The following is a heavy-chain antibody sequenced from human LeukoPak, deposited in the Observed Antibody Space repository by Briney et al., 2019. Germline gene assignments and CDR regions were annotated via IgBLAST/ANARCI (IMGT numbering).Heavy chain of an antibody. CDR1: GYTFTSYG. V-gene: IGHV1-18*01. CDR3: ARDLLGGGYDFWSGYLVFDP. CDR2: ISACNGNT. J-gene: IGHJ5*02. Sequence: GASVKVSCKASGYTFTSYGISWVRQAPGQGLEWMGWISACNGNTNYAQKLQGRVTMTTDTSTSTAYMELRSLRSDDTAVYYCARDLLGGGYDFWSGYLVFDPWGQGTLVTVSS. D-gene: IGHD3-3*01.